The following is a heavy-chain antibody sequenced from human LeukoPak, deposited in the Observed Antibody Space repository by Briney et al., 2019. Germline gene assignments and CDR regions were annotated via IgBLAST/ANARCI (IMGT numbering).Heavy chain of an antibody. CDR3: ARQGSLVYDSSGYYSPSFDY. V-gene: IGHV4-39*01. J-gene: IGHJ4*02. Sequence: SETLSLTCTVSGGSISSSSYDWGWIRQPPGKGLEWIGSIYYSGSTYYNPSLKSRVTISVDTSKNQFSLKLSSVTAADTAVYYCARQGSLVYDSSGYYSPSFDYWGQGTLVTVSS. CDR1: GGSISSSSYD. CDR2: IYYSGST. D-gene: IGHD3-22*01.